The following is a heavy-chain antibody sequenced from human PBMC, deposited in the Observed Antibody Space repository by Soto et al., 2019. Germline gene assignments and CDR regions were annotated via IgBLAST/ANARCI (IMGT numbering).Heavy chain of an antibody. Sequence: GGSVRLSCAASGFTFSGHYMDWFRQAPGKGLEWVGRTRNKANSYTTEYAASVKGRFTISRDDSKNSLYLQMNSLKTEDTAVYYCARDKGGTGTTGNYYYYGMDVWGQGTTVTVSS. CDR2: TRNKANSYTT. CDR1: GFTFSGHY. J-gene: IGHJ6*02. CDR3: ARDKGGTGTTGNYYYYGMDV. V-gene: IGHV3-72*01. D-gene: IGHD1-1*01.